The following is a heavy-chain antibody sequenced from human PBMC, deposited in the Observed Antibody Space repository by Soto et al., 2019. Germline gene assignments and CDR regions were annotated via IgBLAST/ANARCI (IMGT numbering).Heavy chain of an antibody. V-gene: IGHV3-23*01. Sequence: HPGGSLRLSCAASGFTFSSYAMSWVRQAPGKGLEWVSAISGSGGSTYYADSVKGRFTISRDNSKNTLYLQMNSLRAEDTAVYYCAKPPYYGSGNYFDYWGQGTLVTVSS. CDR3: AKPPYYGSGNYFDY. CDR1: GFTFSSYA. D-gene: IGHD3-10*01. CDR2: ISGSGGST. J-gene: IGHJ4*02.